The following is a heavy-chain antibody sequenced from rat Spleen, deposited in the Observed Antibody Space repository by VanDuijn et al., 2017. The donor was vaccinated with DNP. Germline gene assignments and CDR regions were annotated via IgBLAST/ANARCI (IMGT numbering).Heavy chain of an antibody. CDR2: INKASSTI. V-gene: IGHV4-2*01. CDR1: GFNFNDYW. J-gene: IGHJ2*01. CDR3: AKGPNYGGYSDYFDY. Sequence: EVKLVESGGGLVQPGRSLKLSCAASGFNFNDYWMGWVRQAPGKGLEWIGQINKASSTINFTPSLKDKFTISRDNAQNTLYLQMNKLGSEDTAIYYCAKGPNYGGYSDYFDYWGQGVTVTVSS. D-gene: IGHD1-11*01.